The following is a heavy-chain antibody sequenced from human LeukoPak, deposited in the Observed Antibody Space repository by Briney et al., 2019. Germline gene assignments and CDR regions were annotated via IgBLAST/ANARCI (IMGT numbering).Heavy chain of an antibody. CDR1: GFTFSSYA. D-gene: IGHD2-2*02. Sequence: GGSLRLSCAASGFTFSSYAMSWVRQAPGKGLEWVSAISGSGGSTYYADSVKGRFTISRDNSKNTLYLQMNSLRAEDTAVYYCAKRADIVVVPAAIGDYSGQGTLVTVSS. V-gene: IGHV3-23*01. J-gene: IGHJ4*02. CDR2: ISGSGGST. CDR3: AKRADIVVVPAAIGDY.